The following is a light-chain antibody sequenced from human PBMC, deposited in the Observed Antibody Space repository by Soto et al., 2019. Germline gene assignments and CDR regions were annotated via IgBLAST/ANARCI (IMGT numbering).Light chain of an antibody. CDR1: QSVSSSY. CDR2: GAS. J-gene: IGKJ2*01. CDR3: QQYGSSPPYT. V-gene: IGKV3-20*01. Sequence: EIVLTQSPGTLSLSPGERATLSCRASQSVSSSYLAWYQQKPGQTPRLLFYGASSRATGIPDRFSGSGSGTDFTLTISRLEPEDFGVYYCQQYGSSPPYTFGQGTKLEIK.